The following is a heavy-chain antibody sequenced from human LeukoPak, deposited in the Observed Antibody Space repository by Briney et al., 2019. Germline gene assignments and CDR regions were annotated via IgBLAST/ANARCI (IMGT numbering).Heavy chain of an antibody. CDR3: AVEIRH. Sequence: ASVKVSRKVSGDSLTELSMHWVRQAPGEGLEWMGGFDPEDGEPIYAQKFQGRVTMTEDTSTDTAYMELSSLRYEDTAVYYCAVEIRHWGQGTLVTVSS. J-gene: IGHJ4*02. V-gene: IGHV1-24*01. CDR2: FDPEDGEP. D-gene: IGHD3-10*01. CDR1: GDSLTELS.